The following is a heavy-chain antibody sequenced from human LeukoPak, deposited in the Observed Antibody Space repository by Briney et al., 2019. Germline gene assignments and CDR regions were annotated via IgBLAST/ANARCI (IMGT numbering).Heavy chain of an antibody. Sequence: PSETLSLTCTVSGGSISSYYWSWIRQPPGKGLKWIGNIYYSGYTTYSPSLRSRVTISVDTSKNQFSLKLSSVTAADTAVYYCARETSQKGAHYMDVWGKGTTITISS. V-gene: IGHV4-59*01. J-gene: IGHJ6*03. CDR1: GGSISSYY. CDR2: IYYSGYT. D-gene: IGHD3-16*01. CDR3: ARETSQKGAHYMDV.